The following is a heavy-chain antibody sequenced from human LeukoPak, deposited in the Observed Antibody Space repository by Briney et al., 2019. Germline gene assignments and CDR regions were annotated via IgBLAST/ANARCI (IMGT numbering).Heavy chain of an antibody. Sequence: GASVKVSCKASGYTFTGYYMHWVRQAPGQGLEWMGWINPNSGGTNYAQKFQGRVTMTRDTSISTAYMELSRLRSDDTAVYYCARSGLISGWDHYYYYGMDVWGQGTTVTVSS. V-gene: IGHV1-2*02. D-gene: IGHD6-19*01. CDR2: INPNSGGT. CDR3: ARSGLISGWDHYYYYGMDV. J-gene: IGHJ6*02. CDR1: GYTFTGYY.